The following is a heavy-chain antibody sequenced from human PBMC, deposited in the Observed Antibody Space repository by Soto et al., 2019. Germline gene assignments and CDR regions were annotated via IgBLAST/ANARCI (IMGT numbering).Heavy chain of an antibody. V-gene: IGHV3-11*01. Sequence: QVQLVESGGGLVKPGGSLRLSCAASGFTFSDYYMSWIRQAPGKGLEWVSYISSCGSTIYYADSVKGRFTIYRDNAKNSLYLQMTSLRAAAAAGYYCARDSLYSGSWYDCWGKGTLVTVSS. D-gene: IGHD6-13*01. CDR2: ISSCGSTI. CDR3: ARDSLYSGSWYDC. CDR1: GFTFSDYY. J-gene: IGHJ4*02.